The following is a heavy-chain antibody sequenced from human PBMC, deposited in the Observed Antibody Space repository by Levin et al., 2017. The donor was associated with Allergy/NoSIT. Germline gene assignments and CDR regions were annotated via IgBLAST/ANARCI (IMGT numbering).Heavy chain of an antibody. V-gene: IGHV3-48*03. Sequence: GGPLRLSCAASGFTFSSYEMNWVRRAPGKGLEWVSYISSTSSTIYSADSVKGRFTISRDNAKNSLYLHMNSLRAEDTAVYYCARQLGNFWSGYNYFDYWGQGTLVTVSS. CDR2: ISSTSSTI. CDR3: ARQLGNFWSGYNYFDY. J-gene: IGHJ4*02. CDR1: GFTFSSYE. D-gene: IGHD3-3*01.